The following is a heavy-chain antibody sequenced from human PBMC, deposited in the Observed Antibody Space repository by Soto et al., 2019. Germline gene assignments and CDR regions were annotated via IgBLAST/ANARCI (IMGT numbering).Heavy chain of an antibody. Sequence: ASVKVSCKASGGTFSNYAISWVRQAPGQGLEWMGGIIPFFDTRNYAQKFQGRVTITADESTSTAYMELSSLRSEDSGVYYCARGASGWFSFDPWGQGTLVTVSS. D-gene: IGHD6-19*01. V-gene: IGHV1-69*13. CDR3: ARGASGWFSFDP. J-gene: IGHJ5*02. CDR2: IIPFFDTR. CDR1: GGTFSNYA.